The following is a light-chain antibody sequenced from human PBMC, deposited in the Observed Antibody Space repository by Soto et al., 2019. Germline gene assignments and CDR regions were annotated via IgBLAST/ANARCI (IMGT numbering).Light chain of an antibody. J-gene: IGKJ4*01. CDR1: QSVSSAY. Sequence: EIVLTQSPGTLSLSPGERATLSCRASQSVSSAYLTWYQQKPGQAPRRLIYGASNRATGIPDRFSGSGSGTDFTLTISRLEPEDFAVYYCQHYGNSLTFGGGTKVEIK. CDR3: QHYGNSLT. V-gene: IGKV3-20*01. CDR2: GAS.